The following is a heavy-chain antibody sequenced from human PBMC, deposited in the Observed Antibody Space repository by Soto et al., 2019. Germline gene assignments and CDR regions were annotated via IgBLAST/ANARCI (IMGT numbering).Heavy chain of an antibody. CDR1: GFTFSVYY. CDR2: ISSSGSTI. CDR3: ARDVAAAGSVYMDV. J-gene: IGHJ6*03. Sequence: GGSLRLSCSASGFTFSVYYMSWIRQAPGKGLEWVSYISSSGSTIYYADSVKGRFTISRDNAKNSLYLQMNSLRAEDTAVYYCARDVAAAGSVYMDVWGKGTTVTVSS. V-gene: IGHV3-11*01. D-gene: IGHD6-13*01.